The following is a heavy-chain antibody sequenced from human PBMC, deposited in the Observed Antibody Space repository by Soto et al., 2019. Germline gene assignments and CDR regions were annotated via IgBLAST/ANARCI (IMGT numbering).Heavy chain of an antibody. CDR1: GFTFSNAW. CDR3: TSDHYADAFDI. J-gene: IGHJ3*02. D-gene: IGHD4-17*01. V-gene: IGHV3-15*01. Sequence: GGSLRLSCAASGFTFSNAWMSWVRQAPGKGLEWVGRIKSKTDGGTTDYAAPVKGRFTISRDDSKNTLYLQMNSLKTEDTAVYYCTSDHYADAFDIWGQGTMVTVSS. CDR2: IKSKTDGGTT.